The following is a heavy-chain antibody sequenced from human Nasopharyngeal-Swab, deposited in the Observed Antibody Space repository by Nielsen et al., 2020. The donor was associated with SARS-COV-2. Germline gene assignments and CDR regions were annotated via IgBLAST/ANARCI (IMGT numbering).Heavy chain of an antibody. D-gene: IGHD1-26*01. CDR2: TNSDGSDT. V-gene: IGHV3-74*01. CDR1: GFTFSYFW. J-gene: IGHJ4*02. CDR3: SRAGYSGSYGGFDY. Sequence: GGSLRLSCAGSGFTFSYFWMHWVRQAPGKGPVWVSRTNSDGSDTTYADSVRGRFTISRDNAKNTVSLQMNSLRDEDAAVYHCSRAGYSGSYGGFDYWGLGTLVTVSS.